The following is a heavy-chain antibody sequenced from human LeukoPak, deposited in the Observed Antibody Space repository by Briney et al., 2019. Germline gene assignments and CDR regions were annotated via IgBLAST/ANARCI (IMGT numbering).Heavy chain of an antibody. CDR3: ARALTYGEFNY. D-gene: IGHD4-17*01. Sequence: TGGSLRLSCAASGFTVSSAYMSWVRQAPGKGLEWVSVIYSGGSTYYAVSVKGRFTISRDNSKNTLYLQMNSLRAEDTAVYYCARALTYGEFNYWGQGALVTVSS. V-gene: IGHV3-53*01. J-gene: IGHJ4*02. CDR1: GFTVSSAY. CDR2: IYSGGST.